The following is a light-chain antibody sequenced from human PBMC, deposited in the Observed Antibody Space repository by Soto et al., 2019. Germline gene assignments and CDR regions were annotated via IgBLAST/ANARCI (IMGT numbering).Light chain of an antibody. CDR1: QSVSSY. Sequence: EIFLTQSPSTLSLSPVEIATLSCRASQSVSSYLAWYQQKPGQAPRLLIYDASNRATGIPARFSGSGSGTDFTLTISSLEPEDFAVYYCQQRSNWITFGQGTRLEI. J-gene: IGKJ5*01. V-gene: IGKV3-11*01. CDR3: QQRSNWIT. CDR2: DAS.